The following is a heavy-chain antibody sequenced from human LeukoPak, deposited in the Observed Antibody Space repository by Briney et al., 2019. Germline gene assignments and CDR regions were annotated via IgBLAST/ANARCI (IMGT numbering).Heavy chain of an antibody. Sequence: PGRSLRLSRAASGFIFSNFAMHWVRQAPGKGLEWVALISYDGSHTYYADSMKGRFTISRDNSRNVLYLQMTSLRGDDSAVYYCAKEEQELVRDYYYYMDVWGKGTTVTVSS. CDR2: ISYDGSHT. CDR3: AKEEQELVRDYYYYMDV. CDR1: GFIFSNFA. D-gene: IGHD6-13*01. V-gene: IGHV3-30*01. J-gene: IGHJ6*03.